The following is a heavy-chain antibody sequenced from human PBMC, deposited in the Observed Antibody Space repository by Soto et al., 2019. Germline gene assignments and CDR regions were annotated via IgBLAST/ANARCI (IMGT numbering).Heavy chain of an antibody. D-gene: IGHD3-10*01. CDR2: ISGSGGST. J-gene: IGHJ5*02. CDR3: AKDHYYGSGSYYPFDP. Sequence: GGSLRLSCAASGFTFSSDAMSWVRRAPGKGLEWVSAISGSGGSTYYADSVKGRFTISRDNSKNTLYLQMNSLRAEDTAVYYCAKDHYYGSGSYYPFDPWGQGTLVTVSS. V-gene: IGHV3-23*01. CDR1: GFTFSSDA.